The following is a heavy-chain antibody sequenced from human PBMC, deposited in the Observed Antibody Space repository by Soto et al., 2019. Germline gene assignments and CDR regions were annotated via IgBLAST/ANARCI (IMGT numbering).Heavy chain of an antibody. V-gene: IGHV3-30*03. Sequence: QVQLVESGGGVVQPGRSLRLSCAASGFTFSSYGMHWVRQAPGKGLEWVAVISYDGSNKYYADSVKGRFTISRDNSKNSLYLQMNSLRAEDTAVYYCARILIQLWTEDYYYGMDVWGQGTTVTVSS. CDR3: ARILIQLWTEDYYYGMDV. J-gene: IGHJ6*02. CDR1: GFTFSSYG. D-gene: IGHD5-18*01. CDR2: ISYDGSNK.